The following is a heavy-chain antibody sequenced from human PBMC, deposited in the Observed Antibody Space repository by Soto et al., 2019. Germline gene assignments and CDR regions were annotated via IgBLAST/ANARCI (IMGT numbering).Heavy chain of an antibody. J-gene: IGHJ4*02. D-gene: IGHD1-1*01. Sequence: QPQLVESGGGLVKPGGSLRLSCAASRLTFSDYYMGWIRQAPGKGLEWISYISGSGGTTYYADSVKGRFTISRDNAKNSLYLHMNSLRVEDTAIYYCARDPERQYYFDSWGQGTLVTVSS. CDR3: ARDPERQYYFDS. CDR2: ISGSGGTT. V-gene: IGHV3-11*01. CDR1: RLTFSDYY.